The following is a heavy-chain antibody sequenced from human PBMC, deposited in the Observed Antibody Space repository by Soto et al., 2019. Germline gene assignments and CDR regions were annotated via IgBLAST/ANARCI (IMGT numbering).Heavy chain of an antibody. Sequence: GSVKVSCKASGYTFTTFGITWVRQAPGQGLEWMGWISTSTGNTNYAQKLQGRVTMTRDTSTSTVYMELSSLRSEDTAVYYCARADGGNPFSYYWGQGTLVTVSS. D-gene: IGHD2-15*01. CDR1: GYTFTTFG. CDR3: ARADGGNPFSYY. CDR2: ISTSTGNT. V-gene: IGHV1-18*04. J-gene: IGHJ4*02.